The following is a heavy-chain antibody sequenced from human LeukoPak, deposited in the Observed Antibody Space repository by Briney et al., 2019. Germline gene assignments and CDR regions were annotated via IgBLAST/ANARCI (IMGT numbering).Heavy chain of an antibody. Sequence: SETLSLTCTASGYSISSGYYWGWIRQPPGKGLEWIGSIYHSGSTYYNPSLKSRVTISVDTSKNQFSLKLSSVTAADTAVYYCARDQDTAMVRYYYYYMDVWGKGTTVTVSS. CDR2: IYHSGST. D-gene: IGHD5-18*01. V-gene: IGHV4-38-2*02. J-gene: IGHJ6*03. CDR3: ARDQDTAMVRYYYYYMDV. CDR1: GYSISSGYY.